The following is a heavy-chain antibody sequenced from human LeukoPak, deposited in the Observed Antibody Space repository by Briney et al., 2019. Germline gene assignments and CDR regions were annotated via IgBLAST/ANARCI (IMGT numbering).Heavy chain of an antibody. J-gene: IGHJ4*02. V-gene: IGHV3-23*01. CDR1: GFSFRSYA. D-gene: IGHD4-23*01. CDR2: ISGSAGSP. Sequence: GGSLRLSCAASGFSFRSYAMSWVLQAPGKGLEWVSSISGSAGSPYYADSVNGRFTISRDNSMNTLYLQMNSLGAEDAAVYYCAKVVYGGCGGFIDYWRQGALVTVSS. CDR3: AKVVYGGCGGFIDY.